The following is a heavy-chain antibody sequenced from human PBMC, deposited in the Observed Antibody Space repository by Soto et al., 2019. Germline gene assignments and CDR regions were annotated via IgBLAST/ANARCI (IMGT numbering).Heavy chain of an antibody. V-gene: IGHV4-34*01. CDR3: ARHPSNFWFDP. Sequence: LSLTCAVYGGSFSGYYWTWIRQPPGTGLEWIGEINHSGSTNYNPSLKSRVTVSVDTSKNQFSLKLSSVTAADTAVYYCARHPSNFWFDPWGQGTLVTVSS. CDR1: GGSFSGYY. J-gene: IGHJ5*02. CDR2: INHSGST. D-gene: IGHD4-4*01.